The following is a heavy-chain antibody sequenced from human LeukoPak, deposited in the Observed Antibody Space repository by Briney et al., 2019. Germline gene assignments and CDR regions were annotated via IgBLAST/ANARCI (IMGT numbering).Heavy chain of an antibody. Sequence: SGGSLRLSCQASGFTFYMYAVSWVRQAPGKGLEWVASMCGTAGCTFYPDSVKGRFTISRDNSKNVLYLRMNSLTAEDTAIYYCAKDRPNFHENSGHYYRRDGDSWGQGTLVTVSS. V-gene: IGHV3-23*01. CDR1: GFTFYMYA. CDR3: AKDRPNFHENSGHYYRRDGDS. D-gene: IGHD3-22*01. CDR2: MCGTAGCT. J-gene: IGHJ5*01.